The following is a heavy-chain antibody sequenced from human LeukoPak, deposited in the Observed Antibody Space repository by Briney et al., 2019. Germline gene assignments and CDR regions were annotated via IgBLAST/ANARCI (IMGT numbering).Heavy chain of an antibody. J-gene: IGHJ3*02. CDR2: INPRGGFT. V-gene: IGHV1-46*01. D-gene: IGHD3-22*01. Sequence: ASVTVSCKASVYTFTTYYIHWVRQAPGQGLEWMGMINPRGGFTTYAQKFQGRVTMTRDTSTSTVHMEVSSLRAEDTAVFDCARERIRGNIHYFDRSGSPPHDAFDIWGQGTLITVSS. CDR3: ARERIRGNIHYFDRSGSPPHDAFDI. CDR1: VYTFTTYY.